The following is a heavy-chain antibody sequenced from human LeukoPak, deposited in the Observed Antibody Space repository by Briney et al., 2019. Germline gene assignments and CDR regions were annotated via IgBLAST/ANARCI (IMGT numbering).Heavy chain of an antibody. Sequence: GGSLRLSCAASGFTFSSYSMNWVRQAPGKGLEWVSYISSSSSTIYYADSVKGRFTISRDNAKNSLYLQMNSLRAEDTAVYYCAKDSGIAVPWYYFDYWGQGTLVTVSS. CDR2: ISSSSSTI. D-gene: IGHD6-19*01. CDR1: GFTFSSYS. CDR3: AKDSGIAVPWYYFDY. J-gene: IGHJ4*02. V-gene: IGHV3-48*01.